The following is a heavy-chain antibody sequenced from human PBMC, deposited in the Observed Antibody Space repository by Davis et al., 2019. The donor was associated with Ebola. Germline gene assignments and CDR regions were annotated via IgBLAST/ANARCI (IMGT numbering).Heavy chain of an antibody. CDR2: ISYDGSNK. D-gene: IGHD6-6*01. CDR1: GFTFSSYG. CDR3: AKGGEYSSSPLSFDY. Sequence: PGGSLRLSCAASGFTFSSYGMHWVRQAPGKGLEWVAVISYDGSNKYYADSVKGRFTISRDNSKNTLYLQMNSLRAEDTAVYYCAKGGEYSSSPLSFDYWGQGTLVTVSS. V-gene: IGHV3-30*18. J-gene: IGHJ4*02.